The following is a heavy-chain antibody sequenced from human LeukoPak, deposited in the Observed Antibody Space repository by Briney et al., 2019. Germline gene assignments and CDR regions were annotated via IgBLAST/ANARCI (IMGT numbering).Heavy chain of an antibody. CDR1: GGSISSSSYY. D-gene: IGHD5-12*01. V-gene: IGHV4-39*07. Sequence: SETLSLTCIVSGGSISSSSYYWGWIRQPPGKGLEWIGSIYYSGSTYYNPSLKSRVTISVDTSKNQFSLKLSSVTAADTAVYYCASRARDYYYYMDVWGKGTTVTVSS. J-gene: IGHJ6*03. CDR2: IYYSGST. CDR3: ASRARDYYYYMDV.